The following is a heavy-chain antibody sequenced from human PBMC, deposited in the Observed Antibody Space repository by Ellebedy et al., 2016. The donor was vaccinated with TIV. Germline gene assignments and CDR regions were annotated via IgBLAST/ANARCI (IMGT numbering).Heavy chain of an antibody. CDR1: GFTFSSYS. Sequence: GESLKISCAVSGFTFSSYSMSWVRQAPGKGLEWVAHIKQDGSEKYYVDSVQGRFTISRDNAKNSLYLQMNSLRAEDTAVYYCAMGGGPHFDWLLAWGQGTLVTVSS. D-gene: IGHD3-9*01. J-gene: IGHJ5*02. CDR3: AMGGGPHFDWLLA. CDR2: IKQDGSEK. V-gene: IGHV3-7*01.